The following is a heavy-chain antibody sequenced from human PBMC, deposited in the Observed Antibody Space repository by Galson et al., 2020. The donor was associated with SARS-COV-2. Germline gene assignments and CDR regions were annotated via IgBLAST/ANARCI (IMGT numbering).Heavy chain of an antibody. V-gene: IGHV4-38-2*01. CDR3: ARVVITPKFDY. CDR1: GYSISSGYY. D-gene: IGHD3-22*01. J-gene: IGHJ4*02. Sequence: SETLSLTCAVSGYSISSGYYWGWIRQPPGKGLEWIGSIYHSGSTYYNPSLKSRVTISVDTSKNQFSLKLSSVTAADTAVYYCARVVITPKFDYWGQGTLVTVSS. CDR2: IYHSGST.